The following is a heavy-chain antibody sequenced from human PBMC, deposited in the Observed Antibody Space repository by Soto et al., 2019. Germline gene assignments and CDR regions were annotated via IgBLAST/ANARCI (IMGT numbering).Heavy chain of an antibody. Sequence: SETLSLTCAVYGWSFSGYYWTWIRQPPGKGLEWIGYIYYSGSTNYNPSLKSRVTISVDTSKNQFSLKLSSVTAADTAVYYCARGFWSGYLYYFDYWGQGTLVTVSS. CDR1: GWSFSGYY. CDR2: IYYSGST. V-gene: IGHV4-59*01. CDR3: ARGFWSGYLYYFDY. J-gene: IGHJ4*02. D-gene: IGHD3-3*01.